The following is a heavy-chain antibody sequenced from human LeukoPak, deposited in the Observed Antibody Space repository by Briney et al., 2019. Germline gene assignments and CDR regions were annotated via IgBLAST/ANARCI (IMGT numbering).Heavy chain of an antibody. D-gene: IGHD2-2*01. CDR2: INHSGST. V-gene: IGHV4-34*01. J-gene: IGHJ5*02. Sequence: SETLSLTCAVYGGSFSGYYWSWIRQPPGKGLEWIGEINHSGSTNYNPSLKSRVTISVDTSKNQFSLKLSSVTAADTAVYYCARVICSTSCDFSSTPNWFDPWGQGTLVTVSS. CDR3: ARVICSTSCDFSSTPNWFDP. CDR1: GGSFSGYY.